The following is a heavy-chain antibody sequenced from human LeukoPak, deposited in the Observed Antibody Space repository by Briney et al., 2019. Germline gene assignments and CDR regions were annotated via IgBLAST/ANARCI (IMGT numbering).Heavy chain of an antibody. D-gene: IGHD3-10*01. CDR3: ARGGHYYGSGVDY. V-gene: IGHV4-59*01. J-gene: IGHJ4*02. CDR2: IYYSGST. CDR1: GGTISSYY. Sequence: SETLSLTCTVSGGTISSYYWSWIRQPPGKGLEWIGYIYYSGSTNYNPSLKSRVTISVDTSKNQFSLKLTSVTAANTAVYYCARGGHYYGSGVDYWGQGTLVTVSS.